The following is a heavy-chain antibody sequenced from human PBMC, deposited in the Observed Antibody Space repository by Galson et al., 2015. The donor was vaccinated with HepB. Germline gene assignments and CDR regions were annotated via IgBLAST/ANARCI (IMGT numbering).Heavy chain of an antibody. CDR1: GFTFTSSA. J-gene: IGHJ6*02. Sequence: SVKVSCKASGFTFTSSAVQWVRQARGQRLEWIGWIVVGSGNTNYAQKFQERVTITRDMSTSTAYMELSSLRSEDTAVYYCAAPYSGSHDTTLFYGMDVWGQGTTVTVSS. V-gene: IGHV1-58*01. CDR2: IVVGSGNT. D-gene: IGHD1-26*01. CDR3: AAPYSGSHDTTLFYGMDV.